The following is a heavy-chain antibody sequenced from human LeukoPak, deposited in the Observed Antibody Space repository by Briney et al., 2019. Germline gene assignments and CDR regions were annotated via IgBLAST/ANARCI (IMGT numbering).Heavy chain of an antibody. CDR2: IWYDGSNK. Sequence: PGRSLRLSCAASGFTFSSYGMHWVRQAPGKGLEWVAVIWYDGSNKYYTDSVKGRFTISRDNSKNTLYLQMNSLRVEDTAVYFCASGLTAMLTAEGGFDYWGQGTLVTVSS. D-gene: IGHD5-18*01. J-gene: IGHJ4*02. V-gene: IGHV3-33*01. CDR3: ASGLTAMLTAEGGFDY. CDR1: GFTFSSYG.